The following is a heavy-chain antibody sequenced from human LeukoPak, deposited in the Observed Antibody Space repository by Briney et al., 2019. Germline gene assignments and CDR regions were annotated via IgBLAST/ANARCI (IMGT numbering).Heavy chain of an antibody. CDR2: IDNAGSIT. J-gene: IGHJ4*02. CDR3: VRSAFHAGSGNYYDY. D-gene: IGHD3-22*01. CDR1: GFTFSSHW. V-gene: IGHV3-74*03. Sequence: GSLRLSCTASGFTFSSHWMTWVRQPPGKGLVWVSRIDNAGSITTYADSVKGRFTISRDNAENTLYLQMNSLRVEDTAVYYCVRSAFHAGSGNYYDYWGQGTLVTVSS.